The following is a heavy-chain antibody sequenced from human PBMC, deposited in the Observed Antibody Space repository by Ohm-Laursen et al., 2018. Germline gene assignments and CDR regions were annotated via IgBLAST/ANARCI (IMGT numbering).Heavy chain of an antibody. CDR1: GFTVSTDY. D-gene: IGHD3-22*01. CDR3: ARGYYFDSSDSN. CDR2: IYSGGST. Sequence: SLRLSCAAYGFTVSTDYMSWVRQAPGKGLEWVSVIYSGGSTYYADSVMGRFTMSRDNSKNTLYLQMNSLRAEDTAVYFCARGYYFDSSDSNWGQGTLVTVSS. J-gene: IGHJ4*02. V-gene: IGHV3-66*01.